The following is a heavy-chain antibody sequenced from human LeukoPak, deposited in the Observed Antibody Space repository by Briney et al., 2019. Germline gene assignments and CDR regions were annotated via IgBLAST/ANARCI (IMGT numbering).Heavy chain of an antibody. Sequence: ASVKVSCKASGYTFTSYTMHWVRQAPGQRLEWMGWINVGNGNTKYSQKFQGRVTITRDTSASTAYMELSSLRSEDTAVYYCARDKAQWLASVDYWGQGILVTVSS. CDR1: GYTFTSYT. D-gene: IGHD6-19*01. CDR2: INVGNGNT. V-gene: IGHV1-3*01. J-gene: IGHJ4*02. CDR3: ARDKAQWLASVDY.